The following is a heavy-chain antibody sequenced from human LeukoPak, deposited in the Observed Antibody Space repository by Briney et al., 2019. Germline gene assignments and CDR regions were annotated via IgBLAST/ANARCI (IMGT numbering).Heavy chain of an antibody. J-gene: IGHJ6*02. CDR3: ARDRTDLTYYYGMDV. CDR2: ISYDGSNK. D-gene: IGHD3-10*01. CDR1: GFTFSSYA. V-gene: IGHV3-30-3*01. Sequence: GGSLRLSCAASGFTFSSYAMHWVRQAPGKGLEWVAVISYDGSNKYYADSVKGRFTISRDNSKNTLYLQTNSLRAEDTAVYYCARDRTDLTYYYGMDVWGQGTTVTVSS.